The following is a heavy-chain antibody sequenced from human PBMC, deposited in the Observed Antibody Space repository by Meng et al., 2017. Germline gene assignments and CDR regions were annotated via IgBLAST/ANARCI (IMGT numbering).Heavy chain of an antibody. V-gene: IGHV3-30*04. D-gene: IGHD3-22*01. Sequence: GGSLRLSCAASGFTFSSYAMHWVRQAPGKGLEWVAVISYDGSNKYYADSVKGRFTISRDNSKNTLYLQMNSLRAEDTAVYYCASIYDSSGYYYYYYGMDVWGQGTTVTVSS. CDR3: ASIYDSSGYYYYYYGMDV. CDR2: ISYDGSNK. CDR1: GFTFSSYA. J-gene: IGHJ6*02.